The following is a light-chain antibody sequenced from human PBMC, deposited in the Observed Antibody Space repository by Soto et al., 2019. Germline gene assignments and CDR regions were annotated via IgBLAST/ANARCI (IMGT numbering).Light chain of an antibody. Sequence: IQLTQSPSSLSSSVGDRVSITCLSSQGISSYLAWYQQKPGKAPKLLIYAASTLQSGVPSRFSDSGSGTDFTLTISSLQPEDFATYYCQQLNSYPPTFGGGTKVDIK. CDR1: QGISSY. CDR3: QQLNSYPPT. J-gene: IGKJ4*01. CDR2: AAS. V-gene: IGKV1-9*01.